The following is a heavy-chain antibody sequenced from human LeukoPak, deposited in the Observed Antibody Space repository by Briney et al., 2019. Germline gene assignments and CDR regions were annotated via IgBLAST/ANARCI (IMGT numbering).Heavy chain of an antibody. V-gene: IGHV3-73*01. CDR3: TGNYYGSGSYADFDY. CDR2: IRSTANGYAT. CDR1: GFTFSGSA. J-gene: IGHJ4*02. D-gene: IGHD3-10*01. Sequence: GGPLRLSCAASGFTFSGSALHWVRQASGKGLEWVGRIRSTANGYATAYAASVKDRFTISRDDSKNTAYLQMDSLKTEDTAVYYCTGNYYGSGSYADFDYWGQGTLVTVSS.